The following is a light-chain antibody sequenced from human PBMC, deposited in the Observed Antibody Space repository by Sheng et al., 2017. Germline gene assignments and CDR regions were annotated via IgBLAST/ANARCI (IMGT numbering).Light chain of an antibody. CDR3: HQRSDWPWT. J-gene: IGKJ1*01. CDR2: DVS. CDR1: QSISKY. Sequence: ENVLTQSPATLSLSPGERASLSCRASQSISKYLAWYQQKPGQAPRLLIYDVSNRATGIPARFSGGGSGTDFTLTISSLEPEDFAVYYCHQRSDWPWTFGQGTNVEIK. V-gene: IGKV3-11*01.